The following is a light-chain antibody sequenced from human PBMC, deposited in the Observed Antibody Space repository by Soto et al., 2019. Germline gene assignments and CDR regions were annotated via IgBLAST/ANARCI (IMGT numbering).Light chain of an antibody. CDR2: AAS. CDR3: LQDYDYPWT. V-gene: IGKV1-6*01. J-gene: IGKJ1*01. Sequence: ATQMTQSPSSLSASVGDRVTITCRASQGIRNDLGWYQQKPGKAPKFLIYAASSLQSGVPSRFSGSGSGTDFTLTISSLQPEEFATYYCLQDYDYPWTFGQGTKVEIK. CDR1: QGIRND.